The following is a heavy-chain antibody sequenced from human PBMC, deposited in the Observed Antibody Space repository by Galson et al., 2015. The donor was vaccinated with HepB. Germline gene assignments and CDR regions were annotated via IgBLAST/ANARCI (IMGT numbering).Heavy chain of an antibody. CDR3: ARDRDGYFDY. CDR2: IYCSGST. CDR1: GGSISSYY. D-gene: IGHD2-21*01. V-gene: IGHV4-59*01. J-gene: IGHJ4*02. Sequence: SETLSLTCTVSGGSISSYYWSWIRQPPGKGLEWIGYIYCSGSTKYNPSLKSRVTISVDTSKNQFSLKLRSVTAADTAVYYCARDRDGYFDYWGQGTLVTVSS.